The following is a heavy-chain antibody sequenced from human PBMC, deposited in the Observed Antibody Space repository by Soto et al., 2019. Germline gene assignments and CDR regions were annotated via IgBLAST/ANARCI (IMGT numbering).Heavy chain of an antibody. Sequence: QVQLVQSGAEVKKPGASVKVSCKASGYTFTSYGISWVRQAPGQGLEWMGWISAYNGNTNYAQQLQGRVPMPTDTSTSTAYMELRRLRSDDTAVYYFARSYSSSWLYNWFDPWGQGTLVTVSS. D-gene: IGHD6-13*01. V-gene: IGHV1-18*04. CDR2: ISAYNGNT. J-gene: IGHJ5*02. CDR3: ARSYSSSWLYNWFDP. CDR1: GYTFTSYG.